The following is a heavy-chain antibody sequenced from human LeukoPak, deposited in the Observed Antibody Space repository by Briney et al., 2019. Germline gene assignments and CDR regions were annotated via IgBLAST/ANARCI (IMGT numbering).Heavy chain of an antibody. D-gene: IGHD3-10*01. CDR3: ARDFGNGEFDP. J-gene: IGHJ5*02. CDR2: IYTSGST. CDR1: GGSISSSSYY. V-gene: IGHV4-39*07. Sequence: SETLSLTCTVSGGSISSSSYYWGWIRQPPGKGLEWIGRIYTSGSTNYNPSLKSRVTMSVDTSKNQFSLKLSSVTAADTAVYYCARDFGNGEFDPWGQGTLVTVSS.